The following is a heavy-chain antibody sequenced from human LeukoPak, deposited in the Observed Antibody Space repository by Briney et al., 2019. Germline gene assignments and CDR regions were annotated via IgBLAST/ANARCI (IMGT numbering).Heavy chain of an antibody. Sequence: SETLSLTCAVYGGSFSGYYWSWIRQPPGKGLEWIGEINHSGSTNYNPSLKSRVTISVDTSKNQFSLKLSSVTAADTAVYYCAREVGGSSSSGDPWGQGTLVTVSS. D-gene: IGHD6-6*01. J-gene: IGHJ5*02. CDR1: GGSFSGYY. V-gene: IGHV4-34*01. CDR3: AREVGGSSSSGDP. CDR2: INHSGST.